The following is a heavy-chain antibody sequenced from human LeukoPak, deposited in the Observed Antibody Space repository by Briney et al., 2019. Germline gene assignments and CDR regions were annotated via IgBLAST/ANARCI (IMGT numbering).Heavy chain of an antibody. CDR2: IYPSGST. V-gene: IGHV4-4*07. D-gene: IGHD6-19*01. J-gene: IGHJ4*02. Sequence: SETLSLTCSVSDGSISNYYWSWIRQPAGKGLEWIGRIYPSGSTNYKPSLKSRVTMSVDTSKNQFSLKLSSVTAADTAVYYCARDSSVAGTWDYWGQGTLVTVSS. CDR3: ARDSSVAGTWDY. CDR1: DGSISNYY.